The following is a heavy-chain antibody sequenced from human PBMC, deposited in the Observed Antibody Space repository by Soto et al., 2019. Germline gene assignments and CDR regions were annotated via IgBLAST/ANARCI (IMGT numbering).Heavy chain of an antibody. J-gene: IGHJ4*02. D-gene: IGHD6-13*01. Sequence: SETLSLTCTVSGGSISSGGYYWSWIRQHPGKGLEWIGYIYYNGNTYYNPSLKSRVTISLDTSKNQFSLKLTSVTAADTAVYYCASAVRSWFYFDYWGQGALVTVSS. CDR3: ASAVRSWFYFDY. V-gene: IGHV4-31*03. CDR1: GGSISSGGYY. CDR2: IYYNGNT.